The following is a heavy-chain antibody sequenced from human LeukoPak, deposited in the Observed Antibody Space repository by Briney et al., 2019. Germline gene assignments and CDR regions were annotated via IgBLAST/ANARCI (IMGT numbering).Heavy chain of an antibody. CDR3: ARDHYGSGTRFDP. D-gene: IGHD3-10*01. CDR1: GYSFTGYW. Sequence: GESLKISCKGSGYSFTGYWIIWVRRVPGKGLEWMGRIDPSDSYTNYSPSFQGHVTISADKSISTAYLQWSSLKASDTAMYYCARDHYGSGTRFDPWGQGTLVTVSS. CDR2: IDPSDSYT. J-gene: IGHJ5*02. V-gene: IGHV5-10-1*01.